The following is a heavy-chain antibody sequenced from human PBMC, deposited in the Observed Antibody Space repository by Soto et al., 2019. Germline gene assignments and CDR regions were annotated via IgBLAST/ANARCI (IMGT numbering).Heavy chain of an antibody. CDR2: IGTAGDT. Sequence: EVQLVESGGGLVQPGGSLRLSCAASGFTFSSYDMHWVRQATGKGLEWVSAIGTAGDTYYPGSVKGRFTISRENAKNSLYLQMNSLRAGDTAVYYCAREGAGYSSGRPFDYWGQGTLVTVSS. J-gene: IGHJ4*02. CDR1: GFTFSSYD. D-gene: IGHD6-19*01. CDR3: AREGAGYSSGRPFDY. V-gene: IGHV3-13*01.